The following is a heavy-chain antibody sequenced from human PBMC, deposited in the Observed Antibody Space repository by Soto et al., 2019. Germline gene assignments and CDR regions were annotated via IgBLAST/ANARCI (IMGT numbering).Heavy chain of an antibody. D-gene: IGHD6-6*01. Sequence: GGSLRLSCAASGFTFSSYWMSWGRQAPGKGLEWVANIKQDGSEKYYVDSVKGRFTISRDNAKNSLYLQMNSLRAEDTAVYYCARDRGEYSSSHDAFDIWGQGTMVTVSS. CDR3: ARDRGEYSSSHDAFDI. V-gene: IGHV3-7*01. CDR1: GFTFSSYW. CDR2: IKQDGSEK. J-gene: IGHJ3*02.